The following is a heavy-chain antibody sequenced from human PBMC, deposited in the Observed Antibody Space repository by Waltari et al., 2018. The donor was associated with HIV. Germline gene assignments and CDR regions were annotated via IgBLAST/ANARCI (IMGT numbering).Heavy chain of an antibody. CDR1: GYSFTNYW. Sequence: EVQLVQSGPEVKKPGESPKISCKGSGYSFTNYWIDWVRQMPGKGLEWMGTISPADSETRYSPSFQGQVTISVDKSISTAYLQWSSLKASDSAIYYCARYTVDRYGDYLDLWGQGTLVTVSS. D-gene: IGHD4-17*01. V-gene: IGHV5-51*01. CDR3: ARYTVDRYGDYLDL. J-gene: IGHJ5*02. CDR2: ISPADSET.